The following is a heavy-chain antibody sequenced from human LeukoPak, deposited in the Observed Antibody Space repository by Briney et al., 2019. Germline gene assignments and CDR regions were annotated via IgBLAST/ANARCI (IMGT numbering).Heavy chain of an antibody. D-gene: IGHD2-21*02. CDR3: AKDSVWCGGDSSNYYYMDV. J-gene: IGHJ6*03. CDR1: GFSFDDYA. Sequence: PGGSLRLSCAASGFSFDDYAMHWVRQAPGKGLEWVSLTWDGGNTYYADSVKGRFTISRDNSKNSLYLQMNSLRAEDTAVYYCAKDSVWCGGDSSNYYYMDVWGKGTTVTVSS. CDR2: TWDGGNT. V-gene: IGHV3-43D*03.